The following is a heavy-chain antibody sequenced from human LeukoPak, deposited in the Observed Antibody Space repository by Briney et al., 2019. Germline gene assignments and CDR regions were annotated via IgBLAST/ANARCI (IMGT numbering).Heavy chain of an antibody. J-gene: IGHJ3*02. D-gene: IGHD3-9*01. CDR3: ANEPPWGDIPDSWDAFDI. V-gene: IGHV3-30*02. CDR2: XXXXXSNK. Sequence: GGSLRLSCAASGFTFSSYGMHWVRQAPGKGXXXXXXXXXXXSNKYYADSVKGRFTISRDNSKNTLYLQMNSLRAEDTAVYYCANEPPWGDIPDSWDAFDIWGQGTMVTVSS. CDR1: GFTFSSYG.